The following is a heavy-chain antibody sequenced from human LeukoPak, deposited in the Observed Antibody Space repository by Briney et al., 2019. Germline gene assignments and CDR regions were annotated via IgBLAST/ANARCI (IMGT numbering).Heavy chain of an antibody. CDR1: GFTFRSYW. Sequence: GGSLRLSCAASGFTFRSYWMSWVRQAPGKGLEWVANINQGGSVQYYMDSVKGRFTISRDDAKNLLYVQMNSPRDEDTAVYYCARVEYSGWNLEYWGQGTLVTVSS. J-gene: IGHJ4*02. V-gene: IGHV3-7*01. CDR3: ARVEYSGWNLEY. CDR2: INQGGSVQ. D-gene: IGHD5-12*01.